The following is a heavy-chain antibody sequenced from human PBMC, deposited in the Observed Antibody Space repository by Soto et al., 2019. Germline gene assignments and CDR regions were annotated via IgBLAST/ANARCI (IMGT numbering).Heavy chain of an antibody. V-gene: IGHV4-30-2*01. D-gene: IGHD4-17*01. CDR1: GGSISSGGYS. CDR3: ARGRNYGGIKTWFDP. Sequence: SETLSLTCAVSGGSISSGGYSWSWIRQPPGKGLEWIGYIYHSGSTYYNPSLKSRVTISVDRSKNQFSLKLSSVTAADTAVYYCARGRNYGGIKTWFDPWGQGTLVTVSS. CDR2: IYHSGST. J-gene: IGHJ5*02.